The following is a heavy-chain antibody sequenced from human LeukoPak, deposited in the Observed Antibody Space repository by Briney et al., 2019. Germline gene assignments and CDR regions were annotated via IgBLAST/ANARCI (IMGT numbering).Heavy chain of an antibody. CDR2: ISGSGGST. Sequence: GGSLRLSCAASGFTFSNYAMSWARQAPGEGLEWVSAISGSGGSTYYADSVKGRFTISRDNSKNTLCLQMNSLRAEDTAVYYCTKGTIWLPFDYWGQGTLVTVSS. CDR3: TKGTIWLPFDY. J-gene: IGHJ4*02. V-gene: IGHV3-23*01. D-gene: IGHD5-18*01. CDR1: GFTFSNYA.